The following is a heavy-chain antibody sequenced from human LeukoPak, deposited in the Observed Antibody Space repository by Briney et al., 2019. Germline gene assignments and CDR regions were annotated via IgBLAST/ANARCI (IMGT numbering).Heavy chain of an antibody. CDR1: GGSISSYY. V-gene: IGHV4-59*01. CDR2: IYYSGST. D-gene: IGHD4-23*01. Sequence: SETLSLTCIVSGGSISSYYWSWIRQPPGKGLEWIGYIYYSGSTNYNPSLKSRVTISVDTSKNQFSLKLSSVTAAATAVYYCARPKEDYGGNPGHFDYWGQGTLVTVSS. CDR3: ARPKEDYGGNPGHFDY. J-gene: IGHJ4*02.